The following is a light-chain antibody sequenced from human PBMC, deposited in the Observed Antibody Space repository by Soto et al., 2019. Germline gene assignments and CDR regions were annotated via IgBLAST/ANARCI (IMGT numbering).Light chain of an antibody. J-gene: IGKJ3*01. CDR1: QSLLHSNGYNF. CDR2: LGS. V-gene: IGKV2-28*01. Sequence: DIVMTQSPLSLPVTPGEPASISCRSSQSLLHSNGYNFLDWYLQKPGQSPHLLIYLGSNRASGVPDRFSGSGSGTDFTLQISRVEAEDVGVYYCMQALQTPFTFCPGTKVDIK. CDR3: MQALQTPFT.